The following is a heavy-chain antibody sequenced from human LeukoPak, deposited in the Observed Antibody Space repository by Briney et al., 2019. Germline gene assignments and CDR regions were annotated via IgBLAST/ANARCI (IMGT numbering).Heavy chain of an antibody. CDR3: ARGRYSSGWYYFDY. Sequence: SVKVSCKASGGTFSSYTISWVRQAPGQGLEWMGRIIPILGIANYAQKFRGRVTITADKSTSTAYMELSSLRSEDTAVYYCARGRYSSGWYYFDYWGQGTLVTVSS. D-gene: IGHD6-19*01. V-gene: IGHV1-69*02. CDR2: IIPILGIA. CDR1: GGTFSSYT. J-gene: IGHJ4*02.